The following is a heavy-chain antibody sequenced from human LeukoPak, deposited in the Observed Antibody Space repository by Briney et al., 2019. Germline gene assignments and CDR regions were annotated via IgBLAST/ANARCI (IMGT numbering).Heavy chain of an antibody. D-gene: IGHD3-10*01. J-gene: IGHJ5*02. Sequence: SETLSLTCAVYGGSFSGYYWSWIRQPPGKGLEWIGEINHSGSTNYNPSLKSRVTISVDTSKNQFSLKLRSVTAADTAVYYCARSEAPMVRGVIMVNWVDPWGQGTLVTVSS. CDR3: ARSEAPMVRGVIMVNWVDP. V-gene: IGHV4-34*01. CDR2: INHSGST. CDR1: GGSFSGYY.